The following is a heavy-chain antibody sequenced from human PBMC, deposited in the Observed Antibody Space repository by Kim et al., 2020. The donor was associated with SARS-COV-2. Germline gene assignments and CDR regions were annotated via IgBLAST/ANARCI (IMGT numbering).Heavy chain of an antibody. D-gene: IGHD3-22*01. V-gene: IGHV3-53*01. Sequence: GGSLRLSCAASGFDISDNHMSWVRQAPGKGLEWVSVIDRGNSIYNEDSVRGRFTVSRDNSKNTLFLQMDSLTAEDTAMYYCTTFGGSSGRTLPGYWGQGT. CDR3: TTFGGSSGRTLPGY. CDR2: IDRGNSI. CDR1: GFDISDNH. J-gene: IGHJ4*02.